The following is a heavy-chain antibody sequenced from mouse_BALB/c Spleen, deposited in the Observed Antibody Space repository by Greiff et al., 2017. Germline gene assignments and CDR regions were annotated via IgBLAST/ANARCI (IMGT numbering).Heavy chain of an antibody. D-gene: IGHD1-1*01. CDR1: GFSLTSYG. CDR2: IWAGGST. CDR3: ARDQGYYGSSYWFAY. V-gene: IGHV2-9*02. Sequence: VKLQESGPGLVAPSQSLSITCTVSGFSLTSYGVHWVRQPPGKGLEWLGVIWAGGSTNYNSALMSRLSISKDNSKSQVFLKMNSLQTDDTAMYYCARDQGYYGSSYWFAYWGQGTLVTVSA. J-gene: IGHJ3*01.